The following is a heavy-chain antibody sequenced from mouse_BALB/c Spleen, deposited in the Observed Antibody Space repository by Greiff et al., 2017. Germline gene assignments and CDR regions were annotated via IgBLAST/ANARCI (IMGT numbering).Heavy chain of an antibody. CDR3: ARDDYEGFDY. V-gene: IGHV3-6*02. CDR2: ISYDGSN. J-gene: IGHJ2*01. CDR1: GYSITSGYY. Sequence: EESGPGLVKPSQSLSLTCSVTGYSITSGYYWNWIRQFPGNKLEWMGYISYDGSNNYNPSLKNRISITRDTSKNQFFLKLNSVTTEDTATYYCARDDYEGFDYWGQGTTLTVSS. D-gene: IGHD2-4*01.